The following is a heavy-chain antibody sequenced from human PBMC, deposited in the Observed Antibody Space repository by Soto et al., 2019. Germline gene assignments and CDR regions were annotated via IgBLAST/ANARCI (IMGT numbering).Heavy chain of an antibody. CDR1: GFSFSSYW. CDR3: GRSPRGYYVD. J-gene: IGHJ3*01. Sequence: EVQLVESGGGLVQPGGSLRLSCADSGFSFSSYWMHWVRQGPGQGLVWVARINTDGSSTNYADSVQGRFNISRHNAKNTLYLQLNSLRAVDTAVHDCGRSPRGYYVDWGQGTMVSGSS. CDR2: INTDGSST. D-gene: IGHD3-10*02. V-gene: IGHV3-74*01.